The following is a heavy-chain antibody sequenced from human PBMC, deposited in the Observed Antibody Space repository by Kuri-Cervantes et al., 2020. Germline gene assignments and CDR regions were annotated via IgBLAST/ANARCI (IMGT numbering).Heavy chain of an antibody. Sequence: GGSLRLSCAASGFTFSSYAMSWVRQAPGKGLEWVSAISGSGGSTYYADSVKGRFTISRDNSKSTLYLQMNSLRAEDTAVYYCARGCSSTSCYALFDYWGQGTLVTVSS. CDR1: GFTFSSYA. D-gene: IGHD2-2*01. CDR2: ISGSGGST. J-gene: IGHJ4*02. CDR3: ARGCSSTSCYALFDY. V-gene: IGHV3-23*01.